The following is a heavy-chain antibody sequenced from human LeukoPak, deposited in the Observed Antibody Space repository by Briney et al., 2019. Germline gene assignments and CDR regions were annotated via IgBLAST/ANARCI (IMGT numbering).Heavy chain of an antibody. Sequence: PGGSLRLSCAASGFTFSSYWMSWVRQAPGKGLEWVANIKQDGSEEYYVDSVKGRFTISRDNSKNTLYLQMNSLRAEDTAVYYCAKDRGFGESVPYSFDYWGQGTLVTVSS. V-gene: IGHV3-7*03. D-gene: IGHD3-10*01. CDR3: AKDRGFGESVPYSFDY. CDR1: GFTFSSYW. CDR2: IKQDGSEE. J-gene: IGHJ4*02.